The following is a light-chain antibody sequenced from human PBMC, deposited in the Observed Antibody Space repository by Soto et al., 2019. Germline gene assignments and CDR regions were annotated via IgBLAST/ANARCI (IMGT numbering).Light chain of an antibody. J-gene: IGKJ1*01. CDR3: QQYETFSGT. V-gene: IGKV1-9*01. Sequence: DIQLTQSPSLVSASVGDRVTITCRASQGINTYLAWYQQKLGKAPKVLIYDASKLHSGVPSRFSGSGSGTKFTLTIASLQPDDFATYYCQQYETFSGTLGPGTKVDIK. CDR1: QGINTY. CDR2: DAS.